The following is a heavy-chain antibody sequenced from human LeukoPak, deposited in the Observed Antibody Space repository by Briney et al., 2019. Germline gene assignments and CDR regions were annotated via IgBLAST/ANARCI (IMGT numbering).Heavy chain of an antibody. CDR3: ARQTWLLDY. CDR2: INHSGST. J-gene: IGHJ4*02. Sequence: SETLSLTCAVYRGSFSGYYWSWIRQPPGKGLEWIGEINHSGSTNYNPSLKSRVTISVDTSKNQFSLKLSSVTAADTAVYYCARQTWLLDYWGQGTLVTVSS. D-gene: IGHD5-12*01. CDR1: RGSFSGYY. V-gene: IGHV4-34*01.